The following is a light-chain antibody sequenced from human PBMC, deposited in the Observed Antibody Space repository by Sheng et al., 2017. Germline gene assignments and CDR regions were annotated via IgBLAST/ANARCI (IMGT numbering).Light chain of an antibody. Sequence: AIQLTQSPSSLSASVGDRVTITCRASQGISSALAWFQQKPGKAPKIMIYDVASLEGGVPSRFSGSGSGTEFTLTITNLQPEDFATYYCQQFIGYPFTFGGGTKVEIK. CDR3: QQFIGYPFT. CDR1: QGISSA. CDR2: DVA. J-gene: IGKJ4*01. V-gene: IGKV1-13*02.